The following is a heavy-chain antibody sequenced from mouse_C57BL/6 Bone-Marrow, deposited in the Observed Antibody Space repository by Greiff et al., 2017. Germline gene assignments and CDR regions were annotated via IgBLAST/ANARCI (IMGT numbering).Heavy chain of an antibody. V-gene: IGHV1-81*01. CDR1: GYTFTSYG. D-gene: IGHD2-2*01. CDR2: IYPRSGNT. Sequence: VQLQQSGAELARPGASVKLSCKASGYTFTSYGISWVKQRTGQGLEWIGEIYPRSGNTYYNEKFKGKATLTADKSSSTAYMELSSLTSEDSAVYSWARFPRSYGYDEGFAYWGQGTPVTVSA. CDR3: ARFPRSYGYDEGFAY. J-gene: IGHJ3*01.